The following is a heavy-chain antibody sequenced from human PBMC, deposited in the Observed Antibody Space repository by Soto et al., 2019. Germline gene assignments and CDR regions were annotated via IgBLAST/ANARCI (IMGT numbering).Heavy chain of an antibody. CDR2: ISGSGGST. V-gene: IGHV3-23*01. Sequence: PGGSLRLSCAASGFTFSSDAMSWVSQAPGKGLEWVSAISGSGGSTYYADSVKGRFTISRDNSKNTLYLQMNSLRAEDTAVYYCAKDTGYSSSWYWEYFQHWGQGTLVTVSS. D-gene: IGHD6-13*01. CDR1: GFTFSSDA. CDR3: AKDTGYSSSWYWEYFQH. J-gene: IGHJ1*01.